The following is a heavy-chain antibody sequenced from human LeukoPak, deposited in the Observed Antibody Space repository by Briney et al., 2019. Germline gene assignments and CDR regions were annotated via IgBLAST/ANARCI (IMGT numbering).Heavy chain of an antibody. CDR3: ARAYCSAGSCYLDY. Sequence: GPSLRLSCAASGFTFSSYAMHWVRQAPGKGLEYVSAINYNGGSTYYADSVKGRFTVSRDSSKNTLYLQMGNVRAEDMAVYYCARAYCSAGSCYLDYWGQGTLVTISS. V-gene: IGHV3-64*02. CDR1: GFTFSSYA. D-gene: IGHD2-15*01. J-gene: IGHJ4*02. CDR2: INYNGGST.